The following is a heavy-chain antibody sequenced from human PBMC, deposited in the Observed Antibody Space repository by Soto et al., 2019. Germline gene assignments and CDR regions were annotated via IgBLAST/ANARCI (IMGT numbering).Heavy chain of an antibody. Sequence: QMQLVQSGPEVKKPGTSVKVSCKASGFTFITSAMQWVRQARGQRLEWIGWIVVGSGNTNYAQKFQERVTITRDMSTSTAYMELSSLRSEDTAVYYCAAAEPESYYDGGAYHRWGQGTLVTVSS. D-gene: IGHD3-22*01. CDR1: GFTFITSA. CDR2: IVVGSGNT. J-gene: IGHJ1*01. V-gene: IGHV1-58*02. CDR3: AAAEPESYYDGGAYHR.